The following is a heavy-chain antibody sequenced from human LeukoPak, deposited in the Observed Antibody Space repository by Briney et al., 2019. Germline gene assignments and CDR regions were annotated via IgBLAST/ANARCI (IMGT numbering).Heavy chain of an antibody. Sequence: GESLKISCKVSGYSLTNNWIGWVRQVPGKGLEWMGLIYPGDSDTRYSPSFQGQVTFSVDKSISTAFLQWSSLKASDTAMYYCVRFALSSSLDHWGQGTLVTVSS. J-gene: IGHJ5*02. D-gene: IGHD6-13*01. V-gene: IGHV5-51*01. CDR1: GYSLTNNW. CDR2: IYPGDSDT. CDR3: VRFALSSSLDH.